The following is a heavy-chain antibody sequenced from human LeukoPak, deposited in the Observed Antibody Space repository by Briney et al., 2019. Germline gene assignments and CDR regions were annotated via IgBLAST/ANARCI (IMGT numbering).Heavy chain of an antibody. D-gene: IGHD3-22*01. J-gene: IGHJ4*02. Sequence: RASVTVSYKASGYGFTKYAVQWVRQAPGQGGEWMGGMNTIFSTPKYEQKFQGRGTNTADEATSTAYMELSSLRSEDPAVYYCARRITDSSGYYFDYWGQGTLVTVSS. CDR2: MNTIFSTP. V-gene: IGHV1-69*13. CDR3: ARRITDSSGYYFDY. CDR1: GYGFTKYA.